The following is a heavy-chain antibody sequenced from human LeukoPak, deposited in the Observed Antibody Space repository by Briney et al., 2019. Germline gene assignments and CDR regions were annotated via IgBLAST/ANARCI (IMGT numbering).Heavy chain of an antibody. Sequence: PSQTLSLTCTVSGGSISSGGYYWSWIRQHPGKGLEWIGYIYYSGSTYYNPSLKSRVTTSVDTSKNQSSLKLSSVTAADTAVYYCARSVKYYFDYWGQGTLVTVSS. V-gene: IGHV4-31*03. J-gene: IGHJ4*02. CDR2: IYYSGST. CDR3: ARSVKYYFDY. CDR1: GGSISSGGYY. D-gene: IGHD3-16*02.